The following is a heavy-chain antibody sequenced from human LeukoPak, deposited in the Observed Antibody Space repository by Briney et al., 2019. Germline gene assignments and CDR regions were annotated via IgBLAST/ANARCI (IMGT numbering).Heavy chain of an antibody. V-gene: IGHV3-49*04. CDR3: TRDHDFWSGPFDV. CDR1: GFTFGDYS. CDR2: IRRKGYSGTT. D-gene: IGHD3-3*01. Sequence: PGGSLRLSCTASGFTFGDYSLSWVRQAPEKGLEWVGFIRRKGYSGTTEYAPSVKGRFIISRDDSKSTAYLQMNSLKTEDTAVYYCTRDHDFWSGPFDVWGKGTTVTVSS. J-gene: IGHJ6*04.